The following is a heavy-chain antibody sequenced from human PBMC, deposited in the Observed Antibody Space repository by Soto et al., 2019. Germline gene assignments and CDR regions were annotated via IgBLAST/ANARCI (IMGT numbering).Heavy chain of an antibody. CDR2: IYYSGST. D-gene: IGHD2-2*01. Sequence: PTETLSLTCTVSGGSISSGGYYWSWIRQHPGKGLEWIGYIYYSGSTYYNPSLKSRVTISVDTSKNQFSLKLSSVTAADTAVYYCARGNIVVVPAALNYYYYGMDVWGQGTTVT. CDR3: ARGNIVVVPAALNYYYYGMDV. V-gene: IGHV4-31*03. CDR1: GGSISSGGYY. J-gene: IGHJ6*02.